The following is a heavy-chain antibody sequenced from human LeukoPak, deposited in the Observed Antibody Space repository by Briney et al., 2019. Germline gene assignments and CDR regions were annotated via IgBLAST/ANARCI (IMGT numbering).Heavy chain of an antibody. CDR3: AKPSLYSGSYSDYFDY. CDR1: GLTSSSHA. Sequence: PGSSLRLSCAASGLTSSSHAMHWVRQAPGKGLEWVAVISFDVSITYYADSVKGRFTISRDNSKNTLYLQMNSLRAEDTAVYYCAKPSLYSGSYSDYFDYWGQGTLVTVSS. V-gene: IGHV3-30*07. D-gene: IGHD1-26*01. CDR2: ISFDVSIT. J-gene: IGHJ4*02.